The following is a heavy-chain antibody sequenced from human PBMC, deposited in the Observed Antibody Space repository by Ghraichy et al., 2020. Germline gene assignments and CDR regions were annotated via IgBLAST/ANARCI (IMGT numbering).Heavy chain of an antibody. CDR2: IYSGGST. CDR1: GFTVSSNH. J-gene: IGHJ4*02. Sequence: LSLTCAASGFTVSSNHMSWVRQAPGKGLEWVSVIYSGGSTYYADSVKGRFTISRDNSKNTLYLQMNSLRAEDTAVYYCAGQWRFDYWGQGTLVSVSS. CDR3: AGQWRFDY. V-gene: IGHV3-66*01. D-gene: IGHD6-19*01.